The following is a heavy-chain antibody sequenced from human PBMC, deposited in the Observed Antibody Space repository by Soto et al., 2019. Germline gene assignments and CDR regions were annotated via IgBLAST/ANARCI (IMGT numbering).Heavy chain of an antibody. CDR2: ITATGGHT. CDR3: AKAWQLDYYYYGMDV. Sequence: VVSLRLSCAASGFTFSGYAMSWVRQAPWKGLEWVSSITATGGHTYYADSVKGRFTISRDNSKNTLYLQMNSLRAEDTAVYFCAKAWQLDYYYYGMDVWGQGTTVTVSS. V-gene: IGHV3-23*01. CDR1: GFTFSGYA. J-gene: IGHJ6*02. D-gene: IGHD6-6*01.